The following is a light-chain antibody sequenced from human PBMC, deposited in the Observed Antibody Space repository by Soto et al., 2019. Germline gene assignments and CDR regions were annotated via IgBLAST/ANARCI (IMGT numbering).Light chain of an antibody. Sequence: IQVTQSPPSLSASVGDRVTISCRASQDIRSDLAWYQQKPGKVPKLLIYGASKVASGVPSRFSGSGFGTDFTLTISSLQPEDFATYYCLQDYNFPWAFGQGTKVEIK. J-gene: IGKJ1*01. CDR2: GAS. V-gene: IGKV1-6*01. CDR3: LQDYNFPWA. CDR1: QDIRSD.